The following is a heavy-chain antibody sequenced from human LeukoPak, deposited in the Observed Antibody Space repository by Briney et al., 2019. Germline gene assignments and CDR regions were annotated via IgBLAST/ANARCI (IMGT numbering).Heavy chain of an antibody. CDR2: ISAYNGNT. J-gene: IGHJ4*02. D-gene: IGHD3-22*01. CDR1: GYTFNGYY. CDR3: ARASSIVVVITPFDY. Sequence: ASVKVSCKASGYTFNGYYMHWVRQAPGQGLEWMGWISAYNGNTNYAQKLQGRVTMTTDTSTSTAYMELRSLRSDDTAVYYCARASSIVVVITPFDYWGQGTLVTVSS. V-gene: IGHV1-18*04.